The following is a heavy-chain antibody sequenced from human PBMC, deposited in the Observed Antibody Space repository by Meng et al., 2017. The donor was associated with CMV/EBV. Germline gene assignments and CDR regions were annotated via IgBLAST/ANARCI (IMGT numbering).Heavy chain of an antibody. Sequence: GESLKISCAASGFTFSSYWMHWVRQAPGKGLEWVAFIRYDGSNKYYADSVKGRFTISRDNSKNTLYLQMNSLRAEDTAVYYCAKDNYAYFSGSWGQGTLVTVSS. CDR1: GFTFSSYW. CDR3: AKDNYAYFSGS. V-gene: IGHV3-30*02. D-gene: IGHD4-11*01. J-gene: IGHJ4*02. CDR2: IRYDGSNK.